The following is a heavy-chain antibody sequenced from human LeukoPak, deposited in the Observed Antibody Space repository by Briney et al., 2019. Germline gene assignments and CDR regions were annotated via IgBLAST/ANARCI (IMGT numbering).Heavy chain of an antibody. CDR2: ISYDGSNK. V-gene: IGHV3-30-3*01. D-gene: IGHD2-15*01. CDR3: ASGGKGANFDY. CDR1: GFTFSSYA. J-gene: IGHJ4*02. Sequence: GRSLRLSCAASGFTFSSYAMHWVRQAPGKGLEWVAVISYDGSNKYYADSVKGRFTISRDNSKNTLYLQMNSLRAEDTAVYCCASGGKGANFDYWGQGTLVTVSS.